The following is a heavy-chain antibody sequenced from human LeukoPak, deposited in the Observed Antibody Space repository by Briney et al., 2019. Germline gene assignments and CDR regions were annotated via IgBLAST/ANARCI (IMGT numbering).Heavy chain of an antibody. CDR2: INPSGGST. J-gene: IGHJ4*02. V-gene: IGHV1-46*01. D-gene: IGHD3-9*01. CDR1: GYTFTSYY. CDR3: ARAWAEYYDILTGYSPVVGFDY. Sequence: GASVKVSCKASGYTFTSYYMHWVRQAPGQGLEWMGIINPSGGSTSYAQKFQGRVTMTRDMSTSTVYMELSSLRSEDTAVYYCARAWAEYYDILTGYSPVVGFDYWGQGTLVTVSS.